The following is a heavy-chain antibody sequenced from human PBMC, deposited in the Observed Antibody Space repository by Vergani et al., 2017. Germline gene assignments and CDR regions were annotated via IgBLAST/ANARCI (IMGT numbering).Heavy chain of an antibody. CDR1: GFTFSSYA. D-gene: IGHD3-16*02. Sequence: EVQLLESGGGLVQPGGSLRLSCAASGFTFSSYAMSWVRQAPGKGLEWVSAISGSGGSTYYADSVKGRFTISRDNSKNTLYLQMNSLRAEDTAVYYCSKTRGDYDYVWGSYRYVWFDPWGQGTLVTVSS. V-gene: IGHV3-23*01. CDR3: SKTRGDYDYVWGSYRYVWFDP. J-gene: IGHJ5*02. CDR2: ISGSGGST.